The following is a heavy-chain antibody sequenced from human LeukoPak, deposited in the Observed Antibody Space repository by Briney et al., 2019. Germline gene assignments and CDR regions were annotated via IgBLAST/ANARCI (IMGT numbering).Heavy chain of an antibody. CDR1: GFTFSSYA. V-gene: IGHV3-7*01. CDR3: AREGYYDILTGRTSGYYYGMDV. Sequence: GGSLRLSCAGSGFTFSSYAMSWVRQAPGKGLEWVANIKQDGSEKYYVDSVKGRFTISRDNAQNSLYLQMNSLRAEDTAVYYCAREGYYDILTGRTSGYYYGMDVWGQGTTVTVSS. D-gene: IGHD3-9*01. CDR2: IKQDGSEK. J-gene: IGHJ6*02.